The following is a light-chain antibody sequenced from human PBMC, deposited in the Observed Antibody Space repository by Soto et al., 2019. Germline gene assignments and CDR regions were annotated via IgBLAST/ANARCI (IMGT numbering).Light chain of an antibody. J-gene: IGLJ2*01. Sequence: QSVLTQPASMSGSPGQSITISCTGTSSDVGGFNYVSWYQQHPGTAPKLMISDVSNRPSGVSNRFSGSRSGNTASLTISGLQAEDEADYYCSSYSSSTVGVVFGGGTKLTVL. V-gene: IGLV2-14*01. CDR2: DVS. CDR1: SSDVGGFNY. CDR3: SSYSSSTVGVV.